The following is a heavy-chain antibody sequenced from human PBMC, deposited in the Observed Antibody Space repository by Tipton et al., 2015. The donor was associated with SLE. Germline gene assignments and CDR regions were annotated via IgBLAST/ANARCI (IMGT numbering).Heavy chain of an antibody. CDR3: ARVGYSSDY. CDR1: GGSISSHY. V-gene: IGHV4-59*11. D-gene: IGHD6-13*01. Sequence: TLSLTCTVSGGSISSHYWSWIRQPPGKGLEWIGYIYYSGSTNYNPSLKSRVTISVDTSKNQFSLKLSSVTAADTAVYYCARVGYSSDYWGQGTLVTVSS. CDR2: IYYSGST. J-gene: IGHJ4*02.